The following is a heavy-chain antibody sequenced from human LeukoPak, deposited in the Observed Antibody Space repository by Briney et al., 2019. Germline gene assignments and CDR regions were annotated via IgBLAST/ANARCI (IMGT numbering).Heavy chain of an antibody. J-gene: IGHJ6*02. Sequence: PGGSLRLSCAASGFTFSSYAMHWVRQAPGKGLEYVSAISSNGGSTHYANSVKGRFTISRDNSKNTLYLQMGSLRAEDMAVYYCARVGYTSYYYYGMDVWGQGTTVTVSS. CDR1: GFTFSSYA. CDR3: ARVGYTSYYYYGMDV. CDR2: ISSNGGST. V-gene: IGHV3-64*01. D-gene: IGHD6-13*01.